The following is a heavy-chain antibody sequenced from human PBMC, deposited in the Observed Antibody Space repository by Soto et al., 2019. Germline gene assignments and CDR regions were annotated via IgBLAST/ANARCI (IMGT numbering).Heavy chain of an antibody. V-gene: IGHV4-59*01. D-gene: IGHD1-7*01. CDR3: ARYRSITGTTRWFDP. J-gene: IGHJ5*02. CDR1: GCSISSYY. Sequence: SETLSLTCTVSGCSISSYYWSWIRQPPGKGLEWIGYIYYSGSTNYNPSLKSRVTISVDTSKNQFSLKLSSVTAADTAVYYCARYRSITGTTRWFDPWGQGTLVTVSS. CDR2: IYYSGST.